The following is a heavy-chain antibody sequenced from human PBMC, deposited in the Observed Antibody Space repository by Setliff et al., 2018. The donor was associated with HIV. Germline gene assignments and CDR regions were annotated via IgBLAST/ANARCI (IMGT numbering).Heavy chain of an antibody. Sequence: SETLSLTCTVSGDSVTSDSYYWNWIRQPAGKTLEWIGRIYFSGSTNYNPSLKSRVTISVDTSKNQFSLKLSSVTAADTAVYYCATEGRRDGYNPGFDYWGRGTLVTVSS. V-gene: IGHV4-61*02. CDR2: IYFSGST. J-gene: IGHJ4*02. CDR3: ATEGRRDGYNPGFDY. CDR1: GDSVTSDSYY. D-gene: IGHD5-12*01.